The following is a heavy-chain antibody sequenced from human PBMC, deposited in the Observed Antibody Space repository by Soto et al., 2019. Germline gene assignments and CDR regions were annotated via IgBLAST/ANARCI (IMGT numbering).Heavy chain of an antibody. CDR2: ISSSSSTI. CDR1: GFTFSSYS. V-gene: IGHV3-48*02. J-gene: IGHJ6*02. D-gene: IGHD3-3*01. Sequence: GGSLRLSCAASGFTFSSYSMNWVRQAPGKGLEWVSYISSSSSTIYYADSVKGRFTISRDNAKNSLYLQMNSLRDEDTAVYYCARSKRTIFGVAYYYYGMDVWGQGTTVTVSS. CDR3: ARSKRTIFGVAYYYYGMDV.